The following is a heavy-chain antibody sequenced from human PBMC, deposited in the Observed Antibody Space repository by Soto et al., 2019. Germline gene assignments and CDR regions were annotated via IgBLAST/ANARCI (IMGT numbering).Heavy chain of an antibody. V-gene: IGHV3-48*01. CDR1: GFTFSSYS. CDR3: ARERTHYVSAFDI. Sequence: GGSLRLSCAASGFTFSSYSMNWVRQAPGKGLEWVSYISSSSSTIYYADSVKGRFTISRDNAKNSLYLQMNSLRAEDTAVYYCARERTHYVSAFDIWGQGTMVTVSS. D-gene: IGHD3-16*01. J-gene: IGHJ3*02. CDR2: ISSSSSTI.